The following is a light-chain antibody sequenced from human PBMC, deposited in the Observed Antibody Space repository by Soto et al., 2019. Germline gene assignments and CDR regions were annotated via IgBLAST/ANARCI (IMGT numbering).Light chain of an antibody. J-gene: IGLJ3*02. V-gene: IGLV4-69*01. CDR3: QTWGTGNWV. Sequence: QAVVTQSPSASASLGASVKLTCTLSSGHSNYAIAWHQQQPEKGPRYLMKVNGDGSHFRGDGIPDRFSGSSSGAERYLTISSLQSDDEADYYCQTWGTGNWVFGGGTKVTVL. CDR1: SGHSNYA. CDR2: VNGDGSH.